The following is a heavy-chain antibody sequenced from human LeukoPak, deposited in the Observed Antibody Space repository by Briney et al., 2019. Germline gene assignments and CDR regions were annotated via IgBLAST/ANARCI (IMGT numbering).Heavy chain of an antibody. J-gene: IGHJ6*02. V-gene: IGHV4-59*01. D-gene: IGHD3-9*01. CDR3: ARVPYDILPGYPHYGMDV. CDR2: IYYSGST. CDR1: GGSISSYY. Sequence: SETLSLTCTVSGGSISSYYWSWIRQPPGKGLEWIGYIYYSGSTNYNPSLKSRVTISVDTSKNQFSLKLSSVTAADTAVYYCARVPYDILPGYPHYGMDVWGQGTTVTVSS.